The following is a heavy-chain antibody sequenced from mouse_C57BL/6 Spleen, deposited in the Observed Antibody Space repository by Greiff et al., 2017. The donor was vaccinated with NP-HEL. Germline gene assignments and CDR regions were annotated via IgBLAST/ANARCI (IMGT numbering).Heavy chain of an antibody. CDR3: ARGYGSSYDWYFDV. CDR1: GYAFSSSW. Sequence: QVQLQQSGPELVKPGASVKISCKASGYAFSSSWMNWVKQRPGKGLEWIGRIYPGDGDTNYIGKFKGKATLTADKSSSTAYMQLSSLTSEDSAVYFCARGYGSSYDWYFDVWGTGTTVTVSS. CDR2: IYPGDGDT. D-gene: IGHD1-1*01. V-gene: IGHV1-82*01. J-gene: IGHJ1*03.